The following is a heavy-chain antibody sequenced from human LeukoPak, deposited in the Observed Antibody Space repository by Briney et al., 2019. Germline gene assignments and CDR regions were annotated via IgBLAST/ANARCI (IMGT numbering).Heavy chain of an antibody. CDR2: MNPKNGDT. J-gene: IGHJ4*02. CDR3: AKTPRGGDIDF. V-gene: IGHV1-8*01. Sequence: ASVKVSCKASGYKFTNYDINWARQATGQGLEWMGWMNPKNGDTGYAQKFQGRVTMTRSTSINTAYMDLSSLTSEDTAVYFCAKTPRGGDIDFWGQGTPVIVSS. CDR1: GYKFTNYD. D-gene: IGHD2-21*02.